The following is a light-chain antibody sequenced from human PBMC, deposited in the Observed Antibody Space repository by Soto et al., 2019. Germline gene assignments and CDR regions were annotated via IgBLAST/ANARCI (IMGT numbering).Light chain of an antibody. CDR1: SSNIGAGYD. CDR2: GNS. CDR3: QSYDSSLSGRQ. J-gene: IGLJ3*02. V-gene: IGLV1-40*01. Sequence: QSVLTQPPSVSGAPGQRVTISCTGSSSNIGAGYDVHWYQQLPGTAPKLLIYGNSNRPSGVPDRFSGSKSGTSASLAITGLQDEDEADYYCQSYDSSLSGRQFGGGTKLTVL.